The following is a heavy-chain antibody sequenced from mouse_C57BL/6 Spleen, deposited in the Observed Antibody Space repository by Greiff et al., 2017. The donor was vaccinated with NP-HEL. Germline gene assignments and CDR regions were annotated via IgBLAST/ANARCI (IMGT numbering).Heavy chain of an antibody. CDR1: GFNIKNTY. D-gene: IGHD2-3*01. CDR3: ARGFYDGYYPPYAMDY. Sequence: EVKLVESVAELVRPGASVKLSCTASGFNIKNTYMHWVKQRPEQGLEWIGRIDPANGNTKYAPKFQGKATITADTSSNTAYLQLSSLTSEDTAIYYCARGFYDGYYPPYAMDYWGQGTSVTVSS. V-gene: IGHV14-3*01. J-gene: IGHJ4*01. CDR2: IDPANGNT.